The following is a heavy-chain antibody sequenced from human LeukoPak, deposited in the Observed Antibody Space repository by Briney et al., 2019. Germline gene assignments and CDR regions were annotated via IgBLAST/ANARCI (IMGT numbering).Heavy chain of an antibody. CDR2: VDPNNGAT. V-gene: IGHV1-2*02. Sequence: ASVTVSCTASGYSFTWLTAYFIQWVRPAPGQGLEWMGLVDPNNGATSYMQKFEGRVTMTTDTSISTAYMELNRLRSDDTAIYYCAKSQSALRGADPFDVWGQGTVVSVST. J-gene: IGHJ3*01. CDR1: GYSFTWLTAYF. D-gene: IGHD5-12*01. CDR3: AKSQSALRGADPFDV.